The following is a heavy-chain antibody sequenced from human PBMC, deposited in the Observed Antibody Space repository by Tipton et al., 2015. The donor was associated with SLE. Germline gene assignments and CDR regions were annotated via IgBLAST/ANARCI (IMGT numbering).Heavy chain of an antibody. CDR1: GFSLSNYW. Sequence: SLRLSCAASGFSLSNYWMNWVRQAPGKGLEWVANIKEDASEKHEVDSVKGRFTISRDNARNSVFLQMNSLRVEDTAVYYCARSMRDTAYRAFDMWGQGTVVTISS. CDR3: ARSMRDTAYRAFDM. V-gene: IGHV3-7*01. J-gene: IGHJ3*02. D-gene: IGHD3-16*02. CDR2: IKEDASEK.